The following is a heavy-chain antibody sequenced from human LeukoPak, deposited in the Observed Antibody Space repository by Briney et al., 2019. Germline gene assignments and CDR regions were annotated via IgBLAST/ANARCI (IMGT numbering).Heavy chain of an antibody. J-gene: IGHJ4*02. V-gene: IGHV3-23*01. Sequence: GGSLRLSCSASGFTFSRSAMTWVRQLPGKGLEWVSTISGNGQQRYYGDSVKGRFSVSRDNSKNNLYLQMDSLRADDSALYYWAKDGNYLDSSGFFNPFDHWGQGTLVTVSS. CDR1: GFTFSRSA. CDR3: AKDGNYLDSSGFFNPFDH. D-gene: IGHD3-22*01. CDR2: ISGNGQQR.